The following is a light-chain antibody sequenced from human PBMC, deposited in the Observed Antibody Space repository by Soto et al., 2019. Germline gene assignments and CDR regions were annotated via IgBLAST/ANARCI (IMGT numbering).Light chain of an antibody. J-gene: IGKJ1*01. CDR1: QSVSSSY. Sequence: EIVLTQSPGTLSLSPGEIASLSCRASQSVSSSYLGWYQQKPGQAPRLLIYGASSRATGIPDRFSGSGSGTDFTLTISRLEPEDFAVYYCQQYGSSPWTFGQGTKVDIK. CDR2: GAS. CDR3: QQYGSSPWT. V-gene: IGKV3-20*01.